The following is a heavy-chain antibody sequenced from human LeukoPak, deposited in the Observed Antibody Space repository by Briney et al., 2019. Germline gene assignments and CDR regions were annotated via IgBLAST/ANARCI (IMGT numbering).Heavy chain of an antibody. V-gene: IGHV3-23*01. CDR3: AKGADDFWSGYYWVYFGY. D-gene: IGHD3-3*01. J-gene: IGHJ4*02. CDR1: GFTFSSYA. CDR2: ISGSGGST. Sequence: GGSLRLSCAASGFTFSSYAMSWARQAPGKGLEWVSAISGSGGSTYYADSVKGRFTISRVNSKNTLYLQMNSLRAEDTAVYYCAKGADDFWSGYYWVYFGYWGQGTLVTVSS.